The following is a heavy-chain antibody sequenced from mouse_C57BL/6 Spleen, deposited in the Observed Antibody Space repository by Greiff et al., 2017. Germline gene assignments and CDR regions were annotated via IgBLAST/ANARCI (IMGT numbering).Heavy chain of an antibody. CDR3: ARFALYYFDY. Sequence: VQLQQPGTELVKPGASVKLSCKASGYTFTSYWMDWVKQSPGKGLEWIGNFNPSNGGTNYYEKFKSKATLTVDKSSSTAYMQLSRLTSEDSAVYYCARFALYYFDYWGQGTTLTVSS. J-gene: IGHJ2*01. CDR2: FNPSNGGT. CDR1: GYTFTSYW. V-gene: IGHV1-53*01.